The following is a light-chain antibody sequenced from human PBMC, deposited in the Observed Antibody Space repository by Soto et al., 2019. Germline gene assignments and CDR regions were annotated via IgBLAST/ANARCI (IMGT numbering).Light chain of an antibody. J-gene: IGLJ2*01. CDR2: GVS. CDR1: SSDVGGSNH. Sequence: QSALTQPASVSGSPGQSITISCTGTSSDVGGSNHVSWYQQHPGKAPKLMIYGVSNRPSGISNRVSGSKSGNTASLTISGLQAEDEADYYCSSYTSTTLVFGGGTKVT. CDR3: SSYTSTTLV. V-gene: IGLV2-14*01.